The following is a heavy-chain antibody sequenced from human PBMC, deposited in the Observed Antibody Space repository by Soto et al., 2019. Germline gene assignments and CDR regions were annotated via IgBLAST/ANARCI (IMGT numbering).Heavy chain of an antibody. CDR2: IYHSGST. CDR1: GGSISSSNW. J-gene: IGHJ4*02. Sequence: SETLSLTCAVSGGSISSSNWWSWIRQPPGKGLEWIGEIYHSGSTNYNPSLKSRVTISVDKPQNQFSLKLISVTGEDTAVYYCARDYLRYYSSSWSDYGGQGTLVSVSS. V-gene: IGHV4-4*02. CDR3: ARDYLRYYSSSWSDY. D-gene: IGHD6-13*01.